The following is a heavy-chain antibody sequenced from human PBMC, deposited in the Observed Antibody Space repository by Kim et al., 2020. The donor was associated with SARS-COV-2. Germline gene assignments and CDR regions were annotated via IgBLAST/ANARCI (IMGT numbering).Heavy chain of an antibody. CDR2: IWYDGSNK. Sequence: GGSLRLSCAASGFTFSSYGMHWVRQAPGKGLEWVAVIWYDGSNKYYADSVKGRFTISRDNSKNTLYLQMNSLRAEDTAVYYCAKEINGPDSSWFDPWGQGTLVTVSS. CDR1: GFTFSSYG. CDR3: AKEINGPDSSWFDP. V-gene: IGHV3-33*06. J-gene: IGHJ5*02.